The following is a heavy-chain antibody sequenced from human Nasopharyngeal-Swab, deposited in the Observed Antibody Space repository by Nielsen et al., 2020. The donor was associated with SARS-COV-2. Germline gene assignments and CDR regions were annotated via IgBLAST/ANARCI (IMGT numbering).Heavy chain of an antibody. Sequence: RVSLRLSCAASGFTFSGFEMHWVRQVAGQGLGWVPAIDTTGDTYYPGSVKGRFTISRDNAKNPLFLKINSVRVEDTAMYYCARGDGIYCGGGNCYAVAPFEIWGQGTTVTGSS. V-gene: IGHV3-13*01. CDR3: ARGDGIYCGGGNCYAVAPFEI. D-gene: IGHD2-15*01. CDR2: IDTTGDT. CDR1: GFTFSGFE. J-gene: IGHJ3*02.